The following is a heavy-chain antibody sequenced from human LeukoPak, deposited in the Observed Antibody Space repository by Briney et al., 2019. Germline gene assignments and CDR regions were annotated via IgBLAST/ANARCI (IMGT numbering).Heavy chain of an antibody. D-gene: IGHD2-15*01. J-gene: IGHJ4*02. CDR2: ISSSSSYI. CDR1: GFTFSSYS. Sequence: GGSLRLSCAASGFTFSSYSMNWVRQAPGKGLEWVSSISSSSSYIYYADSVKGRFTISRDNAKNSLYLQMNSLRAEDTAVYYCARDGPPSCSGGSCYEDYWGQGTLVTVSS. V-gene: IGHV3-21*01. CDR3: ARDGPPSCSGGSCYEDY.